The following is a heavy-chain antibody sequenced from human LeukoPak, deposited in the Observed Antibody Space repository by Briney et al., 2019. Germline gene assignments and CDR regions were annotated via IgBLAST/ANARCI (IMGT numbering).Heavy chain of an antibody. CDR2: ISSSSSYI. CDR1: GFTFSSYS. J-gene: IGHJ3*02. D-gene: IGHD3-10*01. Sequence: PGGSLRLSCAASGFTFSSYSMNWVRQAPGKGLEWVSSISSSSSYIYYADSVKGRFTISRDNSKNTLYLQMNSLRAEDTAVYYCAKDQQWFGELTDAWAFDIWGQGTMVTVSS. CDR3: AKDQQWFGELTDAWAFDI. V-gene: IGHV3-21*04.